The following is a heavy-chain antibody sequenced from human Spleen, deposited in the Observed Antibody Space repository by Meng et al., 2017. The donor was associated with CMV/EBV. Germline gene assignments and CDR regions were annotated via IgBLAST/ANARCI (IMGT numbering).Heavy chain of an antibody. CDR3: ARDWDTGI. CDR2: ISSSSSSI. V-gene: IGHV3-21*01. CDR1: GFTFSSFD. D-gene: IGHD1-14*01. J-gene: IGHJ4*02. Sequence: LRLSCAASGFTFSSFDMNWVRQAPGKGLEWVSSISSSSSSIYYADSVKGRFTISRDNAKNSLYLQMNSLRAEDTAVYYCARDWDTGIWGQGTLVTVSS.